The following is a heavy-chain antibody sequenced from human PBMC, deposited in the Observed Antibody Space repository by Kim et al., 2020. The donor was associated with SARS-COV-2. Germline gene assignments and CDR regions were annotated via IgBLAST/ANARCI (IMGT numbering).Heavy chain of an antibody. J-gene: IGHJ5*02. CDR1: GFTFGDYA. CDR2: IRSKAYGGTT. V-gene: IGHV3-49*03. Sequence: GGSLRLSCTASGFTFGDYAMSWFRQAPGKGLEWVGFIRSKAYGGTTEYAASAKGRFTISRDDSKSIAYLQMNSLKTEDTAVYYCTPNSSWSNWFDPWGQGTLVTVSS. CDR3: TPNSSWSNWFDP. D-gene: IGHD6-13*01.